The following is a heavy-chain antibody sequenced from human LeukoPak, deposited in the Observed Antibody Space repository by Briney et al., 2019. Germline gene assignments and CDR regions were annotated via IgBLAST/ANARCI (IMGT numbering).Heavy chain of an antibody. D-gene: IGHD5-18*01. CDR2: IYSGGST. Sequence: GGSLRLSGAASGFTVSSNTMSWVRQAPGKGLEGVSVIYSGGSTYYADSVKGRFTISRDNSKNTLYLQMNSLRAEDTAVYYCARGIRYSYGLTKDYWGQGTLVTVSS. J-gene: IGHJ4*02. CDR1: GFTVSSNT. V-gene: IGHV3-53*01. CDR3: ARGIRYSYGLTKDY.